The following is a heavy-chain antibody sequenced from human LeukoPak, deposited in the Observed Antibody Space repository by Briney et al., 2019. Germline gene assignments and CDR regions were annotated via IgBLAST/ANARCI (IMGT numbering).Heavy chain of an antibody. V-gene: IGHV1-18*01. J-gene: IGHJ3*02. CDR3: ARGDDFWSGYDFPVNGFNDAFDI. D-gene: IGHD3-3*01. CDR2: ISAYNGNT. Sequence: EASVKVSCKASGYTFTSYGISWVRQAPGQGLEWMGWISAYNGNTNYAQKLQGRVTMTTDTSTSTAYMELRSLRSDDTAVYYCARGDDFWSGYDFPVNGFNDAFDIWGQGTMVTVSS. CDR1: GYTFTSYG.